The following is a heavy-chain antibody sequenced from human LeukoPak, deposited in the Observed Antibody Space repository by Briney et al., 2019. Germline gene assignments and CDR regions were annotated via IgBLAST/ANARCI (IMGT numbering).Heavy chain of an antibody. V-gene: IGHV1-2*02. CDR2: INTFGGGT. CDR1: GYPFTAYY. CDR3: AKGGVIFIYFDD. D-gene: IGHD3-3*02. Sequence: GASVKVSCKTSGYPFTAYYVHWLRQAPGQGLEWMGWINTFGGGTNYTQRFQGRVTMTRDTSITTAYLELSGLTSDDTAVYYCAKGGVIFIYFDDWGQGTLVTVSS. J-gene: IGHJ4*02.